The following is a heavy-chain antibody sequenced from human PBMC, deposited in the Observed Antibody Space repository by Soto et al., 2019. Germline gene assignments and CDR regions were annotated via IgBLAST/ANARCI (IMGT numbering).Heavy chain of an antibody. J-gene: IGHJ6*03. V-gene: IGHV3-48*01. CDR3: ARDLSWGSNWYYYMDG. CDR1: GFILTDCA. D-gene: IGHD7-27*01. Sequence: EVQLVESGGGLVQPGGSLRLSCATSGFILTDCAMNWVSQAPGKGQEWVSYISSSSSVIDYADSVKGRFTVSRDNARNSLYLQMSSLRAEDTAVYYCARDLSWGSNWYYYMDGWGKGTTVTVSS. CDR2: ISSSSSVI.